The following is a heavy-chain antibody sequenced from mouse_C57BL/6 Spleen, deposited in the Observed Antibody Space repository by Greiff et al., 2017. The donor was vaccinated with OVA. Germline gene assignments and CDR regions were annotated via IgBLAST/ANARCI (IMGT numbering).Heavy chain of an antibody. Sequence: EVQVVESGAELVRPGASVKLSCTASGFNIKDDYMHWVKQRPEQGLEWIGWIDPENGDTEYASKFQGKATITADTSSNTAYLQLSSLTSEDTAVYYCTRGLDYWGQGTTLTVSS. V-gene: IGHV14-4*01. CDR2: IDPENGDT. CDR3: TRGLDY. CDR1: GFNIKDDY. J-gene: IGHJ2*01.